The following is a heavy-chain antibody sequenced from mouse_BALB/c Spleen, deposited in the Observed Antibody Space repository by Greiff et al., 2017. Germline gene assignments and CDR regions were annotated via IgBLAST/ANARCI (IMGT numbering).Heavy chain of an antibody. Sequence: VQLQQPGAELVKPGASVKLSCKASGYTFTSYWMHWVKQRPGQGLEWIGEINPSNGRTNYNEKFKSKATLTVDKSSSTAYMQLSSLTSEDSAVYYCASLLYFDYWGQGTTLTVSS. D-gene: IGHD2-10*01. CDR2: INPSNGRT. J-gene: IGHJ2*01. V-gene: IGHV1S81*02. CDR3: ASLLYFDY. CDR1: GYTFTSYW.